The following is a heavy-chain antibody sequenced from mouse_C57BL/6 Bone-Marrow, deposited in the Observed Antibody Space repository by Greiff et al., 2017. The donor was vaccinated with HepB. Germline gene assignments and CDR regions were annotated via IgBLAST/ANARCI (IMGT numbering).Heavy chain of an antibody. Sequence: EVMLVESGGGLVQPGGSLKLSCAASGFTFSDYYMYWVRQTPEKRLEWVAYISNGGGSTYYPDTVKGRFTISRDNAKNTLYLQMSRLKSEDTAMYYCARHEYYGSSRAWFAYWGQGTLVTVSA. CDR1: GFTFSDYY. J-gene: IGHJ3*01. CDR2: ISNGGGST. D-gene: IGHD1-1*01. V-gene: IGHV5-12*01. CDR3: ARHEYYGSSRAWFAY.